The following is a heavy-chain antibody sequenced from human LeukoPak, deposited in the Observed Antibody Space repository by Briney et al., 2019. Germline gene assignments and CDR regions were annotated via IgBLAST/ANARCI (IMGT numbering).Heavy chain of an antibody. Sequence: GGSLRLSCAASGFTFSSYSVNWVRQAPGKGLEWVSYISSSSSTIYYADSVKGRFTISRGNAKNSLYLQMNSLRDEDTAVYYCAREGPYYDYIWGSYRYFRSFDYWGQGTLVTVSS. CDR1: GFTFSSYS. J-gene: IGHJ4*02. V-gene: IGHV3-48*02. D-gene: IGHD3-16*02. CDR3: AREGPYYDYIWGSYRYFRSFDY. CDR2: ISSSSSTI.